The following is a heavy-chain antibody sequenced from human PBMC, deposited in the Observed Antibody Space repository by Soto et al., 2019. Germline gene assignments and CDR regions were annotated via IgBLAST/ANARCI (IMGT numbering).Heavy chain of an antibody. CDR3: AKEPLWFGESFDY. V-gene: IGHV3-23*01. J-gene: IGHJ4*02. CDR2: ISGSGGST. D-gene: IGHD3-10*01. Sequence: EVQLLESGGGLVQPGGSLRPSCQASGFTFSGNAMAWVRKAPGKGLEWVPAISGSGGSTYYADSVKGRFTISRDNSKNTLYLQMNSLRAEDTAVYYCAKEPLWFGESFDYWGQGTLVTVSS. CDR1: GFTFSGNA.